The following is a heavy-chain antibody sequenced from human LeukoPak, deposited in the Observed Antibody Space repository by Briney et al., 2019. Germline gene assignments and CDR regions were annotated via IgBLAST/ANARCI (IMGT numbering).Heavy chain of an antibody. V-gene: IGHV3-23*01. CDR2: ISASYGST. D-gene: IGHD3-22*01. Sequence: GGSLRLSCAASGFTFSTYAMSWVRQAPGKGLEWVSCISASYGSTYYADSVKGRFTISRDNSKNTLYLRMNSLRAEDTAVYYCAKDYYYDPVDAFDIWGQGTMVSVSS. CDR3: AKDYYYDPVDAFDI. CDR1: GFTFSTYA. J-gene: IGHJ3*02.